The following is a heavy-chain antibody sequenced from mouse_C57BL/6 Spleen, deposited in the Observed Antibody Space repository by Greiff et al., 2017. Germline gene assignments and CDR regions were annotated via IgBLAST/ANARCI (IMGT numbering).Heavy chain of an antibody. V-gene: IGHV1-52*01. J-gene: IGHJ2*01. CDR2: IDPSDSET. CDR1: GYTFTSYW. Sequence: VQLQQPGAELVRPGSSVKLSCKASGYTFTSYWMHWVKQRPIQGLEWIGNIDPSDSETHYNQKFKDKATLTVDKSSSTAYMQLSSLTSEDSAVYYCAREDYEGYFDYWGQGTTLTVSS. D-gene: IGHD1-1*01. CDR3: AREDYEGYFDY.